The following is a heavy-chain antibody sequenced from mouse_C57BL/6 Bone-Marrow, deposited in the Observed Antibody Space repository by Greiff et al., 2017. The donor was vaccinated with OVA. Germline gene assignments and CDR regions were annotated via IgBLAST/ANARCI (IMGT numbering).Heavy chain of an antibody. V-gene: IGHV2-3*01. D-gene: IGHD2-10*01. Sequence: SLPFLFSPSHLLSITFTFSVFSLTIYFVSLVLQPPGKGLEWLGVIWGDGSTNYHSALISRLSISKDNSKSQVFLKLNSLQTDDTATYYCATYSDYFDYWGQGTTLTVSS. CDR1: VFSLTIYF. J-gene: IGHJ2*01. CDR2: IWGDGST. CDR3: ATYSDYFDY.